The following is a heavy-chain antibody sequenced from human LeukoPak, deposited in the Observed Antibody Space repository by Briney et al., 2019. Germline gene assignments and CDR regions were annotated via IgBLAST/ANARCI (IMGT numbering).Heavy chain of an antibody. Sequence: PGGPLDLSWAASGSTFSSNGRNGAAQAPGKGRDGAPPISISSSYIYYADSVKGRFTISRDNAKNSLYLQMNSLRAEDTAVYYCARVLVGEYCSGGSCSSSYWGQGTLVTVSS. J-gene: IGHJ4*02. V-gene: IGHV3-21*01. CDR3: ARVLVGEYCSGGSCSSSY. CDR1: GSTFSSNG. CDR2: ISISSSYI. D-gene: IGHD2-15*01.